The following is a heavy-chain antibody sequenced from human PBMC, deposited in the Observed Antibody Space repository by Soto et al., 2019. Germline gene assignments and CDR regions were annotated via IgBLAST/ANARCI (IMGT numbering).Heavy chain of an antibody. CDR2: IYHSGST. Sequence: SETLSLTCAVYGGSFSGYYWSWIRQPPGKGLEWIGDIYHSGSTYYNPSLKSRVTISVDTSKNQFSLKLSSVTAADTAVYYCARHVGILEWSFDYWGQGTLVTVSS. J-gene: IGHJ4*02. D-gene: IGHD3-3*01. CDR3: ARHVGILEWSFDY. V-gene: IGHV4-34*01. CDR1: GGSFSGYY.